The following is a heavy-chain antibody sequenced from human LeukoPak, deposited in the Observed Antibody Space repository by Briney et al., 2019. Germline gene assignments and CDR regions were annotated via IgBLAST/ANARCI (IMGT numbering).Heavy chain of an antibody. CDR2: IYYSGST. CDR1: GGSISSYY. Sequence: SETLSLTCTVSGGSISSYYWSWIRQPPGKGREWIGRIYYSGSTYYNPSLKSRVTISVDTSKNQFSLKLSSVTAADTAVYYCASGLEDYYDSSGYLYYWGQGTLVTVSS. J-gene: IGHJ4*02. D-gene: IGHD3-22*01. CDR3: ASGLEDYYDSSGYLYY. V-gene: IGHV4-39*01.